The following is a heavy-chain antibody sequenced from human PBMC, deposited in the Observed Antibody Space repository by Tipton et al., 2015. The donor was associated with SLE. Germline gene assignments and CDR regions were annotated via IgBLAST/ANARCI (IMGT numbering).Heavy chain of an antibody. CDR3: ARRRGASGLFDS. J-gene: IGHJ4*02. Sequence: TLPLTCIVSGGSFSSGSYHWSWIRQPAGKGLEWIGQMFSSGTTNYNPSLKSRVTVSVDTSKSQFSLKLTSVTAADTAVYYGARRRGASGLFDSWGQGILVTVSS. V-gene: IGHV4-61*09. CDR1: GGSFSSGSYH. CDR2: MFSSGTT.